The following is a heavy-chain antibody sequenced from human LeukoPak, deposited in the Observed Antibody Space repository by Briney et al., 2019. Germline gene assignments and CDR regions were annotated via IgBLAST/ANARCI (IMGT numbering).Heavy chain of an antibody. CDR2: IYIGGST. V-gene: IGHV3-66*01. CDR3: ARDPTDYYGSDYMDV. D-gene: IGHD3-10*01. CDR1: GVTVSSDN. Sequence: GGSLRLSCAASGVTVSSDNMGSVRQGPQEGVEWGSVIYIGGSTYYADSVTSRFTISRDNSKNTLYLQMNSLRAEDTAVYYCARDPTDYYGSDYMDVWGQGTTVTVSS. J-gene: IGHJ6*02.